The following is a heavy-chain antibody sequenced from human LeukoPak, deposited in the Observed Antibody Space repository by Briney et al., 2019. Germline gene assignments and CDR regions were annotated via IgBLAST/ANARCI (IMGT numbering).Heavy chain of an antibody. CDR1: GYTFTSYG. V-gene: IGHV1-18*04. CDR2: ISAYNGNT. J-gene: IGHJ4*02. CDR3: ARGYRYDILTGYLY. D-gene: IGHD3-9*01. Sequence: ASVKVSCKASGYTFTSYGISWVRRAPGQGLEWMGWISAYNGNTNYAQKLQGRVTMTTDTSTSTAYMELRSLRSDDTAVYYCARGYRYDILTGYLYWGQGTLVTVSS.